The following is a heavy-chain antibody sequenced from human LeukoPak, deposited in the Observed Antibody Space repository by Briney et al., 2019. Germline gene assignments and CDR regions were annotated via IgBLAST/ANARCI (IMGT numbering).Heavy chain of an antibody. CDR1: GFTFSDYA. CDR3: AKNYYDRRGPYSWVFDY. D-gene: IGHD3-22*01. V-gene: IGHV3-23*01. Sequence: PGGSLILSCPVSGFTFSDYAMTWVRQAPGKGLEWVSSIFAGGGAALYADSVRGRFTIFRDDSKSTLFLQMHSLRAEDTAIYYCAKNYYDRRGPYSWVFDYWGQGTLVTVSS. CDR2: IFAGGGAA. J-gene: IGHJ4*02.